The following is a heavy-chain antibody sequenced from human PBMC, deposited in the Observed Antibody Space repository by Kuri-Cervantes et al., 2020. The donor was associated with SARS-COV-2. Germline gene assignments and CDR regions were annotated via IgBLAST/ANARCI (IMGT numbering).Heavy chain of an antibody. J-gene: IGHJ6*02. D-gene: IGHD2-8*01. CDR1: GFTFSSYA. Sequence: GESLKISCAASGFTFSSYAMHWVRQAPGKGLEWVALISYDGTNKFYADSVKGRFTIPRDNSRNTLYLQMNSLRAEDTAVFYCARPDCTINGVCFMDVWGQGTTVTVSS. CDR3: ARPDCTINGVCFMDV. V-gene: IGHV3-30-3*01. CDR2: ISYDGTNK.